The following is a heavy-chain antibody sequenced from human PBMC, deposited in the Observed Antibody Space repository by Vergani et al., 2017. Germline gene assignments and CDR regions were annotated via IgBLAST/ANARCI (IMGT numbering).Heavy chain of an antibody. CDR1: GGSFNTYY. CDR2: IYSTGGT. J-gene: IGHJ6*02. D-gene: IGHD3-9*01. CDR3: ARVMYRDEASTGYRLEGMDS. V-gene: IGHV4-59*13. Sequence: QVQLEESGPGLVKPSETLSLTCTVSGGSFNTYYWSWIRQSPGKGLEWIGYIYSTGGTNYNPSLNSRVTMSVDTSKNQFSLKLRSVTAADTAVYFCARVMYRDEASTGYRLEGMDSWGQRTTVTISS.